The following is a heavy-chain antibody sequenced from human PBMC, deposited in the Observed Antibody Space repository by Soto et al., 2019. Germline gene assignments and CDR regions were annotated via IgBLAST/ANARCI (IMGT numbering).Heavy chain of an antibody. J-gene: IGHJ4*02. CDR1: GYSLSSGYY. CDR3: ARGRRMRYCSSTSCYPLDY. D-gene: IGHD2-2*01. V-gene: IGHV4-38-2*01. Sequence: PSETLSLTCDVSGYSLSSGYYWGWIRQPPGKGLEWIGGVYHSGRSQYDPSLKTRFTISVDTSENQFCLKLTSVTAADTAVYYCARGRRMRYCSSTSCYPLDYGGQGTLVTVSS. CDR2: VYHSGRS.